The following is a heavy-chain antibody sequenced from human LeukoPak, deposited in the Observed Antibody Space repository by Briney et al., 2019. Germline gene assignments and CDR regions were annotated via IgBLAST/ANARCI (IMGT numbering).Heavy chain of an antibody. V-gene: IGHV4-4*07. CDR2: IYSSGST. CDR1: GGPISSYY. J-gene: IGHJ4*02. D-gene: IGHD3-16*01. Sequence: SETLSLTCTVSGGPISSYYWSWIRQPAGKGLEWIGRIYSSGSTNYSPSLKSRVTMSIDTSKSQFSLELSSVTAADTAVYYCARDLTLYAFDYWGQGTLVTVSS. CDR3: ARDLTLYAFDY.